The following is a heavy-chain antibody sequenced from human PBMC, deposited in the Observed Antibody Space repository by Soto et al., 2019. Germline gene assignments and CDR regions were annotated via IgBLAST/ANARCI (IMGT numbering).Heavy chain of an antibody. Sequence: ASVKVSCKASGGTFSSYTISWVRQAPGQGLEWMGRIIPILGIANYAQKFQGRVTVTADKSTSTAYMELSSLRSEDTAVYYCARDRGVSGYCSGGSCNNWFDPWGQGTLVTVSS. CDR2: IIPILGIA. V-gene: IGHV1-69*04. D-gene: IGHD2-15*01. CDR1: GGTFSSYT. J-gene: IGHJ5*02. CDR3: ARDRGVSGYCSGGSCNNWFDP.